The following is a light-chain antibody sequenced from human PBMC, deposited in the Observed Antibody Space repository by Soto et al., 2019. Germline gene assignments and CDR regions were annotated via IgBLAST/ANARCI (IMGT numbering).Light chain of an antibody. Sequence: DIQMTQSPSSLSASVGDRVTITCRASQSINSYLNWYRQKPGKAPKLLISDASRLETGVPSRFSGSGYGTDFTLTITSLQTDDFGTYHCQQYDVHPKTFGQGTKVDIK. V-gene: IGKV1-5*01. CDR1: QSINSY. J-gene: IGKJ1*01. CDR2: DAS. CDR3: QQYDVHPKT.